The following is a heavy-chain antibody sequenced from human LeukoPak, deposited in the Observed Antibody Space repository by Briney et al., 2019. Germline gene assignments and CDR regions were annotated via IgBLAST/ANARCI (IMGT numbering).Heavy chain of an antibody. CDR1: GFTFSSHE. V-gene: IGHV3-48*03. J-gene: IGHJ4*02. CDR3: SRDGAASGIENDY. Sequence: GGSLRLSCTASGFTFSSHEMKWVRQAPGKRLEWVSYISSSGATTLYTDSVKGRFTISRDNTKNSVYLQMNSLRGEDTAIYYCSRDGAASGIENDYWGQGTLVTVSS. CDR2: ISSSGATT. D-gene: IGHD1-26*01.